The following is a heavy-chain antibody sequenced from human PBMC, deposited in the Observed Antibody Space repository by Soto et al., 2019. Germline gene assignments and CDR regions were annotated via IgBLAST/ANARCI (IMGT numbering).Heavy chain of an antibody. Sequence: PGGSLRLSCAASGFTFSSYGMHWVRQAPGKGLEWVAVISYDGSNKYYADSVKGRFTISRDNSKNTLYLQMNSLRAEDTAVYYCAKSYGSSFDAFDIWGQGTMVTVSS. J-gene: IGHJ3*02. CDR2: ISYDGSNK. D-gene: IGHD6-6*01. CDR1: GFTFSSYG. CDR3: AKSYGSSFDAFDI. V-gene: IGHV3-30*18.